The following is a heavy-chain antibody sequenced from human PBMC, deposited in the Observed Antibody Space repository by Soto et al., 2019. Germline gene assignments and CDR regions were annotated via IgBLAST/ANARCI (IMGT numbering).Heavy chain of an antibody. J-gene: IGHJ6*02. CDR1: GFTFSRYG. D-gene: IGHD5-12*01. CDR3: ARDIEFVDIVSTIVHHHSFSGMDA. Sequence: PGGSLRLSCEVSGFTFSRYGMHWVRQAPGKGLEWVAFIWYDGSNKNYGDSVKGRFTVSRDDLKNTVYLQMKSLRAEDTAVYYCARDIEFVDIVSTIVHHHSFSGMDAWGQGTTVTVSS. V-gene: IGHV3-33*01. CDR2: IWYDGSNK.